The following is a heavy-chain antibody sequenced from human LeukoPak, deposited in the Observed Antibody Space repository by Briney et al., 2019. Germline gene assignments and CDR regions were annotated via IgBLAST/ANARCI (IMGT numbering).Heavy chain of an antibody. CDR1: GYIFTSYY. Sequence: GASVKVSCKASGYIFTSYYMHWVRQAPGQGLEWMGIINPSGGSTSYAQKFQGRVTMTRDTSTSTVYMELSSLRSEDTAVYYCARDLIVGATRDYWGQGTLVTVSS. CDR2: INPSGGST. J-gene: IGHJ4*02. D-gene: IGHD1-26*01. V-gene: IGHV1-46*03. CDR3: ARDLIVGATRDY.